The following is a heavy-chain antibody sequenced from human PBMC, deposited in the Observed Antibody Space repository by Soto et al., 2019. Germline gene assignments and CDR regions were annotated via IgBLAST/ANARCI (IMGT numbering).Heavy chain of an antibody. CDR3: LRGATGYGNFDY. CDR2: IYGEGSIP. J-gene: IGHJ4*02. Sequence: EVQLVESGGGLGQPGGSLRLSCVGSGFTFSSYWMHWVRQLPGKGLEWVSRIYGEGSIPNYADSVKGRFTMSRDNAKNTVYLQMNSLRVEDTAVYFCLRGATGYGNFDYWGQGTLVTVSS. D-gene: IGHD5-12*01. V-gene: IGHV3-74*01. CDR1: GFTFSSYW.